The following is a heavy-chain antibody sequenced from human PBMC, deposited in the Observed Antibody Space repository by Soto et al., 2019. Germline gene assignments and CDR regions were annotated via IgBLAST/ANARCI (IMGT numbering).Heavy chain of an antibody. J-gene: IGHJ4*02. CDR3: ARGGSLGHFYGSGSYYNTKKRFDY. CDR2: ISYIGST. D-gene: IGHD3-10*01. V-gene: IGHV4-59*12. CDR1: GGSISSSY. Sequence: PSETLSLTCTVSGGSISSSYWSWIRQPPGKGLEWIGYISYIGSTYYNPSLKSRVTISVDGTKNQFSLKLSSVTAADTAAYYCARGGSLGHFYGSGSYYNTKKRFDYWGKGTLVTVCS.